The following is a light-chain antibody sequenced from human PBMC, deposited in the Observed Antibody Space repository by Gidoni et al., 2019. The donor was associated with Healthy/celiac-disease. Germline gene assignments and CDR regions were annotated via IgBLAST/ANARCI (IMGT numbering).Light chain of an antibody. V-gene: IGKV3-20*01. CDR2: GAS. CDR1: QSVSSSY. Sequence: EIVFTQSPGTLSLSPGERATLSCRASQSVSSSYLAWYQQKPGQAPRHLIYGASSRATGIPDRFSGSGSGTDFTLTISRLEPEDFAVYYCQQYGSSLYSFGQGTKLEIK. J-gene: IGKJ2*03. CDR3: QQYGSSLYS.